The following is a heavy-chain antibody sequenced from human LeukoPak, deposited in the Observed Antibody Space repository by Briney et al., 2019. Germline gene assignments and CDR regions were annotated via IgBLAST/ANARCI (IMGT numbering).Heavy chain of an antibody. V-gene: IGHV1-46*01. CDR1: GYTFTSYY. CDR3: ARHFGRNTYYYDSSGYWGAFDI. D-gene: IGHD3-22*01. Sequence: ASVKVSCKASGYTFTSYYMHWVRQAPGQGLEWMGIINPSGGSTSYAQKFQGRVTMTRDTSTSTVYMELSSLRSEDTAVYYCARHFGRNTYYYDSSGYWGAFDIWGQGTMVTVSS. J-gene: IGHJ3*02. CDR2: INPSGGST.